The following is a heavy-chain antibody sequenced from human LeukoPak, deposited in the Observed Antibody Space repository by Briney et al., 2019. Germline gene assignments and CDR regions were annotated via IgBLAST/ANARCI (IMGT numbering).Heavy chain of an antibody. CDR2: ISGSGGST. CDR1: GFTFSSYA. CDR3: ARDREQYYDFWSGYSWAFDI. V-gene: IGHV3-23*01. J-gene: IGHJ3*02. D-gene: IGHD3-3*01. Sequence: GGSLRLSCAASGFTFSSYAMSWVRQAPGKGLEWVSAISGSGGSTYYADSVKGRFTISRDNSKNTLYLQMNSLRAEDTAVYYCARDREQYYDFWSGYSWAFDIWGQGTMVTVSS.